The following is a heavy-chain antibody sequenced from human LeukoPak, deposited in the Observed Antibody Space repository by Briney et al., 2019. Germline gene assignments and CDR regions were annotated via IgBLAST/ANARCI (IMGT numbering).Heavy chain of an antibody. Sequence: SETLSLTCTVSGGSISSGGYYWSWIRQHPGKGLEWIGYIYYSGSTYYNPSLKSRVTISVDTSKNQFSLKLSSVTAADTAVYYCARVRYCSSTSCHAGIIDYWGQGNLVTVSS. CDR1: GGSISSGGYY. J-gene: IGHJ4*02. CDR2: IYYSGST. CDR3: ARVRYCSSTSCHAGIIDY. D-gene: IGHD2-2*01. V-gene: IGHV4-31*03.